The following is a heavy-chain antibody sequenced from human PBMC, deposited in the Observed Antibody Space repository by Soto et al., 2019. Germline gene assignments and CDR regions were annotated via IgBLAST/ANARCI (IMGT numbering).Heavy chain of an antibody. V-gene: IGHV3-11*05. Sequence: QVQLVESGGGLVKPGGSLRLYCAASGLTFSDYYMSWIRQAPGKGLEWVSYITNRGDYTKYADSVQGRFTMSRDNAKNSLYLQLNSLRAEDTAVYYCARELAGIDVWGQGTTVIVSS. CDR3: ARELAGIDV. CDR2: ITNRGDYT. CDR1: GLTFSDYY. J-gene: IGHJ6*02.